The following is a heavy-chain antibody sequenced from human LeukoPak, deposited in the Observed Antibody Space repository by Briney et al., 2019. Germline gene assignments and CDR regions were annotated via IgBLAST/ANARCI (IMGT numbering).Heavy chain of an antibody. CDR2: ISWNSGSI. Sequence: GGSLRLSCAASGFTFDDYAMHWVRRAPGKGLEWVSGISWNSGSIGYADSVKGRFTISRDNANNALNLQINSLRAEDTAVYYCARDRQGTGWYYFDYWGQGTLVTVSS. CDR1: GFTFDDYA. CDR3: ARDRQGTGWYYFDY. D-gene: IGHD6-19*01. J-gene: IGHJ4*02. V-gene: IGHV3-9*01.